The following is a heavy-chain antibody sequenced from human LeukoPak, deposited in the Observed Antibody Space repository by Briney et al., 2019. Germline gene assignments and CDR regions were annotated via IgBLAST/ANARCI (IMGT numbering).Heavy chain of an antibody. D-gene: IGHD3-22*01. V-gene: IGHV4-34*01. CDR2: INHSGST. J-gene: IGHJ4*02. CDR3: VGGYYYYHY. CDR1: GGSFSCYY. Sequence: SETLSLTCAVYGGSFSCYYWSWIRQPPGKGLEWIGEINHSGSTNYNPSLKSRVTISVDTSKNQFSLKLSSVTAADTAVYYCVGGYYYYHYWGQGTLVTVSS.